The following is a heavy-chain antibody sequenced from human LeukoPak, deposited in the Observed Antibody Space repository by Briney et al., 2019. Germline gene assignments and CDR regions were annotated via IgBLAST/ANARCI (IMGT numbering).Heavy chain of an antibody. D-gene: IGHD1-1*01. CDR1: GGSISSGDYY. CDR3: AREIALEPNNWFDP. CDR2: IYYSGST. V-gene: IGHV4-30-4*01. Sequence: PSQTLSLTCTVSGGSISSGDYYWSWIRQPPGKGLEWIGYIYYSGSTYYNPSLKSRVTISVDTSKNQFSLKLSSVTAADTAVYYCAREIALEPNNWFDPWGQGTLVTVSS. J-gene: IGHJ5*02.